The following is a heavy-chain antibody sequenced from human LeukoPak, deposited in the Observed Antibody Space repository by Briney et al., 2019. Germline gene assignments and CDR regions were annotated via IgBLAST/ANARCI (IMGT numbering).Heavy chain of an antibody. CDR2: ISGSGGTI. D-gene: IGHD6-13*01. V-gene: IGHV3-48*04. CDR3: ARGSSSSRDSSEYFQH. Sequence: PGGSLRLSCAASGFTFSSYTMNWVRQAPGKGLEWVSYISGSGGTIYYADSVKGRFTISRDNTKNSLYVQMNSLRAEDTAIYYCARGSSSSRDSSEYFQHWGQGTLVTVSS. J-gene: IGHJ1*01. CDR1: GFTFSSYT.